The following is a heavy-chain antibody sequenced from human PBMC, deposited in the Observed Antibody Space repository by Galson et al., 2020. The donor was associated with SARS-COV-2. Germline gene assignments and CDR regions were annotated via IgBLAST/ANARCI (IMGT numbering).Heavy chain of an antibody. D-gene: IGHD2-15*01. Sequence: SETLSLTCTVSGGSISSSSYYWGWIRQPPGKGLEWIGSIYYSGSTYYNPSLKSRVTISVDTSKNQFSLKLSSVTAADTAVYYCARLRAKGRCSGGSCRGYFDYWSQGTLVTVSS. J-gene: IGHJ4*02. CDR1: GGSISSSSYY. CDR2: IYYSGST. CDR3: ARLRAKGRCSGGSCRGYFDY. V-gene: IGHV4-39*01.